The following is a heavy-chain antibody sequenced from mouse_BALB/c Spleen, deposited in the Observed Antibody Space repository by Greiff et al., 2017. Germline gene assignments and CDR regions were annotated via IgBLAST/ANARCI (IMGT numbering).Heavy chain of an antibody. Sequence: EVKLMESGPELVKPGASVKIPCKASGYTFTDYNMDWVKQSHGKSLEWIGDINPNNGGTIYNQKFKGKATLTVDKSSSTAYMELRSLTSEDTAVYYCARSLVRQYFDVWGAGTTVTVSS. CDR3: ARSLVRQYFDV. CDR1: GYTFTDYN. CDR2: INPNNGGT. D-gene: IGHD2-14*01. V-gene: IGHV1-18*01. J-gene: IGHJ1*01.